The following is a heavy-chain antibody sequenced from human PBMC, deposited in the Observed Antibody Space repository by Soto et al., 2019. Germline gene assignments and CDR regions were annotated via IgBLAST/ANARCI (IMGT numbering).Heavy chain of an antibody. D-gene: IGHD2-15*01. CDR3: ARDPSTGSADY. J-gene: IGHJ4*02. V-gene: IGHV3-23*01. CDR2: ISGDGDST. Sequence: GGSLRLSCAASGFPFSAYALNWVRQSPGKGLEWVSTISGDGDSTYYVDSVKGRFTVSKDYSKNTMYLQMSSLRAEDTAFYFCARDPSTGSADYWGQGTLVTVSS. CDR1: GFPFSAYA.